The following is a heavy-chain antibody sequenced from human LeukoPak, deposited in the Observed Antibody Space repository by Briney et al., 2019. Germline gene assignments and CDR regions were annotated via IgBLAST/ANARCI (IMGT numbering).Heavy chain of an antibody. Sequence: PPQTLSLTCAISGDSASSNSAAWKWIRQSPSRGLEWLGRTYYTSKWYTDYSISVKSRITINPDTSTTQFSLQLNSVTPEDTAVYYCARESWDIEGYNWFDPWGQGTLVTVSS. CDR3: ARESWDIEGYNWFDP. D-gene: IGHD2-15*01. CDR1: GDSASSNSAA. J-gene: IGHJ5*02. CDR2: TYYTSKWYT. V-gene: IGHV6-1*01.